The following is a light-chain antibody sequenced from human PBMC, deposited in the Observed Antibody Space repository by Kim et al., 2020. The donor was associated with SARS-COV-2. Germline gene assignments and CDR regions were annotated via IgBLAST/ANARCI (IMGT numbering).Light chain of an antibody. CDR1: QSLVYSEGNTY. J-gene: IGKJ5*01. CDR2: KVS. V-gene: IGKV2-30*01. Sequence: DVVMTQSPLSLPVTLGQPASITCRSSQSLVYSEGNTYLNWFQQRPGQSPRRLIYKVSNRDSGVPDRFSGSGSGTDFTLKIRGGEVEDFWVYYFMQGIHPITFVQGTRREIK. CDR3: MQGIHPIT.